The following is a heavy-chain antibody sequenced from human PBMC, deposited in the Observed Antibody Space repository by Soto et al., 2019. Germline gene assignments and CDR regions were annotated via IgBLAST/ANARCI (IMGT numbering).Heavy chain of an antibody. V-gene: IGHV4-59*12. J-gene: IGHJ4*02. CDR2: INDRGSA. CDR1: GGSIGVYY. Sequence: SETLSLTCSWYGGSIGVYYWAWIRLSPGAGLEWIGFINDRGSANYNPSLERRVTISLYPSKPQCFLRLNSATAADTALYYCARATYRRDGYLMRTPQVDSWGQGIRVTVSS. CDR3: ARATYRRDGYLMRTPQVDS. D-gene: IGHD5-18*01.